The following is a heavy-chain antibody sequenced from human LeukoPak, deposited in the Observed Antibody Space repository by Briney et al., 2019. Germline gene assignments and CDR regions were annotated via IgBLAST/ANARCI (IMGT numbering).Heavy chain of an antibody. D-gene: IGHD1-26*01. CDR1: GYTFTSYY. Sequence: VASVKVSCKASGYTFTSYYMHWVRQAPGQGLEWMGWISAYNGNTNYAQKLQGRVTMTTDTSTSTAYMELRSLRSDDTAVYYCARVVGATTGGLNWFDPWGQGTLVTVSS. J-gene: IGHJ5*02. CDR2: ISAYNGNT. CDR3: ARVVGATTGGLNWFDP. V-gene: IGHV1-18*04.